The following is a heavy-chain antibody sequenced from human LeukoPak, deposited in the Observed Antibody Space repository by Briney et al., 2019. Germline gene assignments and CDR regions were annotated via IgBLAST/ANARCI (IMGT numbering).Heavy chain of an antibody. CDR2: INPNSGGT. J-gene: IGHJ4*02. Sequence: ASVKVSCKASGYTFTGYYMHWVRQAPGQGLEWMGWINPNSGGTNYAQKFQVRGTMTRDTSISIAYMELSRLRSDDTAVYYCARSAESSSWVEFDYWGQGTLVTVSS. CDR3: ARSAESSSWVEFDY. D-gene: IGHD6-13*01. V-gene: IGHV1-2*02. CDR1: GYTFTGYY.